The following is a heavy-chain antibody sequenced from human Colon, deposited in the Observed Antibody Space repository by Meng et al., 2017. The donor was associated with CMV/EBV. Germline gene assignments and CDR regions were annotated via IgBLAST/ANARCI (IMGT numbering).Heavy chain of an antibody. D-gene: IGHD1-1*01. CDR1: GYTFSEYG. Sequence: GYTFSEYGMGLGRQDPRRGLEWGASISRNTRYVYDTDSMKGQFTLSRDNANDLLFLQMRSLRAEDTAIYCCVRNDVNIQTNPSFDFWGLGTLVTVSS. J-gene: IGHJ4*02. CDR2: ISRNTRYV. V-gene: IGHV3-21*01. CDR3: VRNDVNIQTNPSFDF.